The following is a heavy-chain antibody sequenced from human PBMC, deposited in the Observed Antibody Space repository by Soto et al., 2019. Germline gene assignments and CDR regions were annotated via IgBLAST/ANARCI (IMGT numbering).Heavy chain of an antibody. CDR1: GGSISSYY. D-gene: IGHD2-15*01. J-gene: IGHJ5*02. CDR3: ARDNDCSGGSCYAKWFDP. Sequence: SETLSLTCTVSGGSISSYYWSWIRQPPGKGLEWIGYIYYSGSTNYNPSLKCRVTISVDTSKNQFSLKLSSVTAADTAVYYCARDNDCSGGSCYAKWFDPWGQGTLVTVSS. CDR2: IYYSGST. V-gene: IGHV4-59*01.